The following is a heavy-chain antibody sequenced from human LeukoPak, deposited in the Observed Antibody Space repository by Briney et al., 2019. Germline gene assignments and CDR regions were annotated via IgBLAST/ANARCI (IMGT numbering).Heavy chain of an antibody. J-gene: IGHJ4*02. CDR1: GFIFSTYW. V-gene: IGHV3-7*01. CDR3: ARDQPNYDILTGYYPFDY. CDR2: MKGDGSEI. Sequence: GGSLRLSCAASGFIFSTYWMMWARQAPGKGLEWVANMKGDGSEIHYVDSVKGRFTISRDNARNSLFLQMNGLRPEDTAVYYCARDQPNYDILTGYYPFDYWGQGTLVTVSS. D-gene: IGHD3-9*01.